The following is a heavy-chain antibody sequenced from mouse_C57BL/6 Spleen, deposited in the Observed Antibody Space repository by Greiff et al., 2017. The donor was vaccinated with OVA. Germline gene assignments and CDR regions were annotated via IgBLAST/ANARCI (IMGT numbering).Heavy chain of an antibody. CDR2: ISYDGSN. CDR3: ASDSRYGKGFAY. CDR1: GYSITSGYY. J-gene: IGHJ3*01. Sequence: EVKLMESGPGLVKPSQSLSLTCSVTGYSITSGYYWNWIRQFPGNKLEWMGYISYDGSNNYNPSLKNRIPITRDTSKNQFFLKLNSVTTEDTATYYCASDSRYGKGFAYWGQGTLVTVSA. V-gene: IGHV3-6*01. D-gene: IGHD2-1*01.